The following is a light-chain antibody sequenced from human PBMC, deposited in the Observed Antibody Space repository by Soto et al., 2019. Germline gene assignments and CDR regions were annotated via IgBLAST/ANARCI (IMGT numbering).Light chain of an antibody. CDR3: QQYGSSPRYT. CDR2: GAS. V-gene: IGKV3-20*01. CDR1: QSVSSSY. Sequence: EIVLTQSPGTLSLSPGERATLSCRASQSVSSSYLAWYQQKPGQAPRLLIYGASSRPAGIPDRFSGSGSGTDFTLTIRRLEPEDFAVYYCQQYGSSPRYTFGQGTKLEIK. J-gene: IGKJ2*01.